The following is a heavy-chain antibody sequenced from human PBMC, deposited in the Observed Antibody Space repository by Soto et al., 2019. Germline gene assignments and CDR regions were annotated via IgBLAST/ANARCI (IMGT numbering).Heavy chain of an antibody. J-gene: IGHJ5*02. D-gene: IGHD3-22*01. CDR1: GYTFSSYG. V-gene: IGHV1-18*01. CDR2: IIAYNGNT. Sequence: QVQLVQSGAEVKKPGASVKVSCKASGYTFSSYGISWVRQAPGQGLEWMGWIIAYNGNTNYAQKLQGRVAMPTDTSTSTAYMELRSLRSDDTAVYYCARDEMIAVSVNWFDPWGQGTLVTVSS. CDR3: ARDEMIAVSVNWFDP.